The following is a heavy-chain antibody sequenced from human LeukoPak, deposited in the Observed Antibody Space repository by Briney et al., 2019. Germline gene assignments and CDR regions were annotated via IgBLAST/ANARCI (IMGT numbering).Heavy chain of an antibody. J-gene: IGHJ4*02. CDR1: GFTFSSFG. D-gene: IGHD5-18*01. Sequence: GRSLRLSCAASGFTFSSFGIHWVRQAPGKGLEWVALIAYDGSNKYYADSVKGRFTISRDNSKNTLYLQMNSLRAEDTAVYYCARGYSGYSYVLDYWGQGTLVTVSS. V-gene: IGHV3-33*01. CDR3: ARGYSGYSYVLDY. CDR2: IAYDGSNK.